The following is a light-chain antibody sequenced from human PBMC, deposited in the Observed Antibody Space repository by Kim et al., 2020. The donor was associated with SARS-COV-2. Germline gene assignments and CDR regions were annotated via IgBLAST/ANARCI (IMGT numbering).Light chain of an antibody. CDR2: GAS. Sequence: SPGERATRSCRASQSVNSKYLAWFQQKPGQAPRLLIHGASSRATGIPDRFSGSGSGTDFTLTINRLEPEDFAVYYCHQYDGSPVTFGPGTKVDIK. CDR1: QSVNSKY. J-gene: IGKJ3*01. CDR3: HQYDGSPVT. V-gene: IGKV3-20*01.